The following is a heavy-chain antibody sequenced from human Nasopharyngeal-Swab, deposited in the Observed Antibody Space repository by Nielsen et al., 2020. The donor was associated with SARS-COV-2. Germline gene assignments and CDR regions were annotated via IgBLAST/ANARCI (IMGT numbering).Heavy chain of an antibody. J-gene: IGHJ6*02. CDR3: AEVVAAHYYYYYGMDV. CDR2: ISWNSGSI. D-gene: IGHD2-15*01. Sequence: WIRQPPGKGLEWVSGISWNSGSIGYADSVKGRFTTSRDNAKNSLYLQMNSLRAEDTALYYCAEVVAAHYYYYYGMDVWGQGTTVTVSS. V-gene: IGHV3-9*01.